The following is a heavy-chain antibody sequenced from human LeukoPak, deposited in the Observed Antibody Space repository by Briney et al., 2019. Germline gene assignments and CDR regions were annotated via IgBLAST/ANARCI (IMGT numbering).Heavy chain of an antibody. CDR2: ISSSSSYI. Sequence: GGSLRLSCAASGFTFSSYSMNWVRQAPGKGLEWVSSISSSSSYIYYADSVKGRFTISRDNPKNSLYLQMNSLRAEETAVYYCARGSCTLRDGDFETGDYWGQGNLVTVSS. CDR1: GFTFSSYS. J-gene: IGHJ4*02. D-gene: IGHD4-17*01. CDR3: ARGSCTLRDGDFETGDY. V-gene: IGHV3-21*01.